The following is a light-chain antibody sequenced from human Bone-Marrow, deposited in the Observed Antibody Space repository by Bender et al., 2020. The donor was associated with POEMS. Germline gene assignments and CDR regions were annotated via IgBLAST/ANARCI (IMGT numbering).Light chain of an antibody. CDR3: GTWDSSLSGGV. CDR1: SSNIGAHA. CDR2: SSH. V-gene: IGLV1-44*01. J-gene: IGLJ3*02. Sequence: QSVLTQPPSASGTPGQRVTISCSGGSSNIGAHAVNWYQHLPGTAPKLLIYSSHRRPSEVPDRFSGSRSGTSASLAISGLQSEDEADYYCGTWDSSLSGGVFGGGTKLTVL.